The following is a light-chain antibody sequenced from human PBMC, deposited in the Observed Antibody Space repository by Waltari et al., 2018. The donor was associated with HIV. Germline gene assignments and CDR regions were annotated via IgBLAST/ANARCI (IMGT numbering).Light chain of an antibody. J-gene: IGLJ2*01. V-gene: IGLV2-8*01. CDR3: SSYAGTNNLL. CDR2: EVT. CDR1: SSDVGGYNY. Sequence: QSALTQPPSASGSPGQSVTISCTGTSSDVGGYNYVSWYQQHPGKAPKRMIYEVTKRPSGVPDRFSGSKSGNTASLTVSGLQAEDEADYYCSSYAGTNNLLFGGGTKLTVL.